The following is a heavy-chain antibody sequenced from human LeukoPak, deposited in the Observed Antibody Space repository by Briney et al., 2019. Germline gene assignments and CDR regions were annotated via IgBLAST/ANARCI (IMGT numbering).Heavy chain of an antibody. CDR3: ATTVVARDAFDI. CDR2: ISYDGSNK. V-gene: IGHV3-30*03. D-gene: IGHD2-15*01. CDR1: GFTFSSYG. J-gene: IGHJ3*02. Sequence: GRSLRLSCAASGFTFSSYGMHWVRQAPGKGLEWVAVISYDGSNKYYADSVEGRFTISRDNSKNTLYLQMNSLRAEDTAVYYCATTVVARDAFDIWGQGTMVTVSS.